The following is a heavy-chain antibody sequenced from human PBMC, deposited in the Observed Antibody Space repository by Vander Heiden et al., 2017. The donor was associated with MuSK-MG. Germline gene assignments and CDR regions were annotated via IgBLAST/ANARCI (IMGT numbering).Heavy chain of an antibody. CDR3: ARGYSIRGSSPSFGY. CDR2: INHRGST. V-gene: IGHV4-34*01. J-gene: IGHJ4*02. D-gene: IGHD3-10*01. CDR1: GGSFSSYY. Sequence: QVQLQQWGAGLLKPSETLSLTCAVYGGSFSSYYWSWIRQPPGKGLEWIGEINHRGSTNYKPSLKSRVTISINTSKNQFSLKLSSVTAADTAVYYCARGYSIRGSSPSFGYWCQGTLVTVSS.